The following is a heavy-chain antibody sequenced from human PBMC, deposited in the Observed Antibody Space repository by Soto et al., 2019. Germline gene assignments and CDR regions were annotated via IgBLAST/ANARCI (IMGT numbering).Heavy chain of an antibody. D-gene: IGHD6-13*01. CDR2: MNPNSGNT. CDR3: ARGRPSWQQLRLHHLAV. Sequence: ASVKVSCKASGGTFSSYTISWVRQAPGQGLEWMGWMNPNSGNTGYAQKFQGRVTMTRNTSISTAYMELSSLRSEDTAVYYCARGRPSWQQLRLHHLAVWGKGTTVTVSS. CDR1: GGTFSSYT. J-gene: IGHJ6*04. V-gene: IGHV1-8*02.